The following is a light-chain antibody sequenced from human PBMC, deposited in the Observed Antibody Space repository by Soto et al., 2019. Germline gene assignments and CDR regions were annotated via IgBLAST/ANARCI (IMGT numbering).Light chain of an antibody. CDR3: QQYGSSPT. J-gene: IGKJ4*01. CDR1: QSISRSD. V-gene: IGKV3-20*01. CDR2: ATS. Sequence: EIVLTQSPGTVSLSPGESATLSCRASQSISRSDLAWYQHRPGQSPWLLIYATSSRATGIPDRFTGGGAGTGFTLTISRLEPEDSAVYYCQQYGSSPTFGGGTKVEIK.